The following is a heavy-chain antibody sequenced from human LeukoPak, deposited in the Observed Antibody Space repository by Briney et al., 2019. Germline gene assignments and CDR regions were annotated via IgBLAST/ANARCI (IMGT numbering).Heavy chain of an antibody. CDR1: GFTFSSYS. D-gene: IGHD1-26*01. CDR3: AKDLPSARWELLFDF. J-gene: IGHJ4*02. Sequence: GGSLRLSCAASGFTFSSYSMNWVRQAPGKGLEWVSYISTSSSTAYYADSVKGRFTISRDTSKNTLYLQMNSLRGEDTAIYYCAKDLPSARWELLFDFWGPGTLVTVSS. CDR2: ISTSSSTA. V-gene: IGHV3-48*01.